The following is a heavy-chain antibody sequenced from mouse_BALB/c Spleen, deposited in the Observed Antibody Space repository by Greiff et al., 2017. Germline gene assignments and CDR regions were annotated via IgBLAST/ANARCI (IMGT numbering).Heavy chain of an antibody. V-gene: IGHV3-8*02. CDR3: ARSLDGYYGVDY. CDR1: GDSITSGY. J-gene: IGHJ4*01. CDR2: ISSSGST. D-gene: IGHD2-3*01. Sequence: EVQLVESGPSLVKPSQTLSLTCSVTGDSITSGYWNWIRKFPGNKLEYMGYISSSGSTYYNPSLKSRISITRDTSKNQYYRQLNSVTTEDTATYYCARSLDGYYGVDYWGQGTSVTVSS.